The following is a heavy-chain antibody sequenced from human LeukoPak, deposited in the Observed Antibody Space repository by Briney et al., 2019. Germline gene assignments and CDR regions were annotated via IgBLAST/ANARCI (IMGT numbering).Heavy chain of an antibody. D-gene: IGHD3-22*01. Sequence: ASVKVSCKVSGHTLTELSMHWVRQAPGKGLEWMGGFDPEDGETIYAQKFQGRVTMTEDTSTDTAYMELSSLRSEDTAVYYCATDPRGYYYDSSGYDYWGQGTLVTVSS. V-gene: IGHV1-24*01. CDR2: FDPEDGET. J-gene: IGHJ4*02. CDR1: GHTLTELS. CDR3: ATDPRGYYYDSSGYDY.